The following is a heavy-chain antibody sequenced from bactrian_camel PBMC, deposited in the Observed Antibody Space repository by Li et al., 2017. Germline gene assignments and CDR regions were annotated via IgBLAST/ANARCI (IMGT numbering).Heavy chain of an antibody. Sequence: LVESGGGLVQLGGSLRLSCAASGYTGRPRCMAWFRQAPGKEREGVALVYHGGRSTGYADSVKGRFTISRDNAKNTVYLQLNSLKTEDMAMYYCASANYGDSSMNYWGQGTQVTVS. CDR1: GYTGRPRC. CDR3: ASANYGDSSMNY. J-gene: IGHJ4*01. V-gene: IGHV3S25*01. D-gene: IGHD6*01. CDR2: VYHGGRST.